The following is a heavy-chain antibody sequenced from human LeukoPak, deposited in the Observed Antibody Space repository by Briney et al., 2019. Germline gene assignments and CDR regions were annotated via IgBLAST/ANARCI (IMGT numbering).Heavy chain of an antibody. CDR1: GFTFSAYA. Sequence: GGSLRLSCAASGFTFSAYAMSWVRQAPGKGLEWVANIKQDGSEKYYVDSVKGRFTISRDNAKNSLYLQMNSLRAEDTAVYYCASFSGHYYGMDVWGQGTTVTVSS. D-gene: IGHD1-26*01. CDR2: IKQDGSEK. CDR3: ASFSGHYYGMDV. V-gene: IGHV3-7*05. J-gene: IGHJ6*02.